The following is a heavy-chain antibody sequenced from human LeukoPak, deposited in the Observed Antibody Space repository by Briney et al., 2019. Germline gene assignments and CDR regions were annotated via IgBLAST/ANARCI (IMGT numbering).Heavy chain of an antibody. Sequence: ASVKVSCKASGYTFTSYGISWVRQAPGQGLEWMGWVSAYNGNTNYAQKFQGRVTITRNTSISTAYMELSSLRSEDTAVYYCARGSSVRFLEWLPTTYYYYMDVWGKGTTVTVSS. CDR3: ARGSSVRFLEWLPTTYYYYMDV. CDR1: GYTFTSYG. V-gene: IGHV1-18*01. CDR2: VSAYNGNT. D-gene: IGHD3-3*01. J-gene: IGHJ6*03.